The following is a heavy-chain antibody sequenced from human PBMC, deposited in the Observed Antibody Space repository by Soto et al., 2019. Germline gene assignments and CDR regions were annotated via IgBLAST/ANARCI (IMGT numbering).Heavy chain of an antibody. CDR2: INTGNGNT. D-gene: IGHD1-1*01. Sequence: ASVKVSCKASGYSFTTHAMIWVRQAPGQRPEWMGWINTGNGNTRYSPKFQGRVNITRDTSASTAYMELSSLKSEDTAVYYCARGEQLSHYSYGMDVWGQGSTVTVSS. V-gene: IGHV1-3*04. CDR1: GYSFTTHA. CDR3: ARGEQLSHYSYGMDV. J-gene: IGHJ6*02.